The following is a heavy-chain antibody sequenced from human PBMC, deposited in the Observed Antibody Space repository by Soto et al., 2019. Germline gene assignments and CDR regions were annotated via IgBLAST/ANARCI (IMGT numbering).Heavy chain of an antibody. D-gene: IGHD2-2*01. CDR2: ISAYNGNT. CDR1: GYTFATYG. V-gene: IGHV1-18*01. J-gene: IGHJ5*02. Sequence: QVQLVQSGAEVKKPGASVKVSCKASGYTFATYGLTWVRQAPGHGLEWLGWISAYNGNTNFAQKVQDRITVTADTSTSIGYMELRSLRSYDTAVYYWARVYCGDTSCYESWVDPWGQGTLVTVSS. CDR3: ARVYCGDTSCYESWVDP.